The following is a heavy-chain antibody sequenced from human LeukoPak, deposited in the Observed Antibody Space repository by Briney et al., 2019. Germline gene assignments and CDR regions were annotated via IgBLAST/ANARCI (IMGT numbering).Heavy chain of an antibody. CDR2: IHPGDSDT. CDR1: GYNFTSHW. V-gene: IGHV5-51*01. CDR3: ARYTGYCTSDTCHLYFQH. J-gene: IGHJ1*01. Sequence: GESLKVSCKGSGYNFTSHWIGWVRQMPGKGLEWMGIIHPGDSDTRYSPFFQGQVTISADKSSSTAFLQWNSLKASDTAVYYCARYTGYCTSDTCHLYFQHWGQGTLVTVSS. D-gene: IGHD2-8*02.